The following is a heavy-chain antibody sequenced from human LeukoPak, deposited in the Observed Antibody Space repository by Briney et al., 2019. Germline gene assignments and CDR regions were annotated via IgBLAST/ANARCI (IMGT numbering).Heavy chain of an antibody. CDR3: AELGITMIGGV. J-gene: IGHJ6*04. D-gene: IGHD3-10*02. V-gene: IGHV3-30*04. CDR1: GYIFRSYA. CDR2: ISNDGRKI. Sequence: GMSLRLSCEASGYIFRSYAMHWVRQAPGKGLEWLALISNDGRKIYYADSVKGRFSISRDNSRNTLSLQMSSLKTDDTAVYYCAELGITMIGGVWGKGTTVTISS.